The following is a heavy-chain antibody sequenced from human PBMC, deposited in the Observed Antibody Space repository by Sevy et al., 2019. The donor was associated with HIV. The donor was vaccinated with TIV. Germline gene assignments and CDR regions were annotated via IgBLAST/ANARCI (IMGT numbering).Heavy chain of an antibody. CDR2: MTMYSGSE. D-gene: IGHD2-21*01. Sequence: GGSLRLSCTASGLILRDRAMHWVRQTPGKGLEWVSGMTMYSGSEDYADFVKGRITISRDNAKNSLNLQMDSLTLEDTALYYCVIEIESGGANFWGQGTLVTVSS. CDR3: VIEIESGGANF. V-gene: IGHV3-9*01. J-gene: IGHJ1*01. CDR1: GLILRDRA.